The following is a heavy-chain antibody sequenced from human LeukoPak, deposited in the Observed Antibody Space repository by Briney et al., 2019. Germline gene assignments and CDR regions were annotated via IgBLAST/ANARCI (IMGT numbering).Heavy chain of an antibody. J-gene: IGHJ4*02. CDR3: ARAGIIDYYDSSGYSDY. Sequence: ASVKVSCKASGYTFTSYYMHWVRQAPGQGLEWMGWINPNSSGTNYAQKFQGWVTMTRDTSISTAYMELSRLRSDDTAVYYCARAGIIDYYDSSGYSDYWGQGTLVTVSS. CDR2: INPNSSGT. V-gene: IGHV1-2*04. CDR1: GYTFTSYY. D-gene: IGHD3-22*01.